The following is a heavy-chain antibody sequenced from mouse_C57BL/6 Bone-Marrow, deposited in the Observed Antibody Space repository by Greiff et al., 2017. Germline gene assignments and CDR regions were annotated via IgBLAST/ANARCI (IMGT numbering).Heavy chain of an antibody. J-gene: IGHJ2*01. CDR3: ARLPGGAYFDY. V-gene: IGHV7-3*01. CDR1: GFTFTDYY. Sequence: EVKVVESGGGLVQPGGSLSLSCAASGFTFTDYYMSWVRQPPGKALEWLGFIRNKANGYTTEYSASVKGRFTISRDNSQSILYLQMNALRAEDSATYYCARLPGGAYFDYWGQGTTLTVSS. CDR2: IRNKANGYTT.